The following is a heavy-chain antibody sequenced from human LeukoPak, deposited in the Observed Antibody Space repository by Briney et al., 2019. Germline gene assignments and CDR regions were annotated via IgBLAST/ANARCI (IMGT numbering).Heavy chain of an antibody. Sequence: TGGSLRLPCAASGFTFSDYYMSWVRQAPGKGLEWVSAISGSGGSTYYADSVKGRFTISRDNSKNTLYLQMNSLRAEDTAVYYCARVEYIAAAGVYWGQGTLVTVSS. CDR2: ISGSGGST. J-gene: IGHJ4*02. V-gene: IGHV3-23*01. D-gene: IGHD6-13*01. CDR1: GFTFSDYY. CDR3: ARVEYIAAAGVY.